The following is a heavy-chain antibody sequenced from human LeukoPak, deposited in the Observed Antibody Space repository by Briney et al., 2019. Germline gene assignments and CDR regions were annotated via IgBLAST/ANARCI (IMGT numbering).Heavy chain of an antibody. Sequence: SETLSLTCAVYGGSFSGYYWSWIRQPPGKGLEWIGEINHSGSTNYDPSLKSRVTISVDTSKNQFSLKLSSVTAADTAVYYYARGIGAKGFDYWGQGTLVTVSS. D-gene: IGHD4/OR15-4a*01. V-gene: IGHV4-34*01. CDR2: INHSGST. CDR1: GGSFSGYY. CDR3: ARGIGAKGFDY. J-gene: IGHJ4*02.